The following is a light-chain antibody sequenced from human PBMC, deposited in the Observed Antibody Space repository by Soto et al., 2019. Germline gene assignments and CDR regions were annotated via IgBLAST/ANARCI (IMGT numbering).Light chain of an antibody. Sequence: QSALTQPASVSGSPGQSITISCTGTSSDIGHYDYVSWYQQHPGKAPKLMIYHVTYRPSGVSNRYFGSKSDNSASLTISGLQADDEADYYCCSLTTSHTYVFGSGTKVTVL. J-gene: IGLJ1*01. CDR2: HVT. V-gene: IGLV2-14*03. CDR3: CSLTTSHTYV. CDR1: SSDIGHYDY.